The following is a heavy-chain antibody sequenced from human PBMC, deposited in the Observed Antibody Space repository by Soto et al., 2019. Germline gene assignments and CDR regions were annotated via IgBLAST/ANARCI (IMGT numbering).Heavy chain of an antibody. CDR3: ARVIRDYYLGSGSYYNGHDY. CDR2: INAGNGNT. J-gene: IGHJ4*02. Sequence: QVQLVQSGAEVKKPGASVKVSCKASGYTFTSYAMHWVRQAPGQRLEWMGCINAGNGNTKYSQKFQGRVTMTRDTSASTAYMGLSSLRSEATAVYYCARVIRDYYLGSGSYYNGHDYWGQGTLVTVPS. CDR1: GYTFTSYA. V-gene: IGHV1-3*01. D-gene: IGHD3-10*01.